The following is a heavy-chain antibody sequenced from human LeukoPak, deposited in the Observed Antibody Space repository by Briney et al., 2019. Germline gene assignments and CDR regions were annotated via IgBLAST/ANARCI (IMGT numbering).Heavy chain of an antibody. V-gene: IGHV3-43*02. CDR3: AKARWEPNFDY. D-gene: IGHD1-26*01. CDR2: INENGDIA. Sequence: GGSLRLSCAASGFTFDDYAMHWVRQGPGKSLEWVSLINENGDIAYYGDSVRGRFTVSRENAKNSLYLQMNSLTTEDTALYYCAKARWEPNFDYWGQGNLVTVSS. J-gene: IGHJ4*02. CDR1: GFTFDDYA.